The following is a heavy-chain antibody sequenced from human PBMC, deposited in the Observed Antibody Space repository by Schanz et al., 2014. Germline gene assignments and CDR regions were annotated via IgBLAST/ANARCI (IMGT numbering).Heavy chain of an antibody. Sequence: EVQLVESGGGLVQPGGSLRLSCAASGFTVSSNYMSWVRQAPGKGLEWVSVIYTSGSTYYADSVRGRFTFSRDNSKNTLYLQMNRLRAADTAVYYCARRKHAFDIWGQGTMVTVSS. CDR2: IYTSGST. V-gene: IGHV3-66*01. J-gene: IGHJ3*02. CDR3: ARRKHAFDI. CDR1: GFTVSSNY.